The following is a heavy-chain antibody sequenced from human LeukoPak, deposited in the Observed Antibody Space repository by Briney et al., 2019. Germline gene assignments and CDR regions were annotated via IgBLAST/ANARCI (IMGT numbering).Heavy chain of an antibody. J-gene: IGHJ6*04. CDR2: INHSGST. Sequence: SETLSLTCAVYGGSFRGYYWSWIRQPPGKGLEWIGQINHSGSTNYNPSLKSRVTISVDTSKNQFSLKLSSVTAADTAVYYCARGAYYYGSGSSVSSGMDVWGKGTTVTVSS. CDR3: ARGAYYYGSGSSVSSGMDV. CDR1: GGSFRGYY. V-gene: IGHV4-34*01. D-gene: IGHD3-10*01.